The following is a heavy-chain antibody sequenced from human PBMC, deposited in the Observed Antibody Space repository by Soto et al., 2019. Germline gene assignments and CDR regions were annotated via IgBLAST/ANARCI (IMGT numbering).Heavy chain of an antibody. CDR3: ATHNWKSGGNFFDP. Sequence: EVQLVESGGGLVKPGGSLRLSCAASGFTFSAAWMSWVRQAPGKGLEWVGRIESKIDGGTTDYAAPVKDRFTISRDDSKDTLFLQMNSLKTEDTAIYYGATHNWKSGGNFFDPWGQGTLVTVSS. CDR2: IESKIDGGTT. D-gene: IGHD1-20*01. J-gene: IGHJ5*02. CDR1: GFTFSAAW. V-gene: IGHV3-15*04.